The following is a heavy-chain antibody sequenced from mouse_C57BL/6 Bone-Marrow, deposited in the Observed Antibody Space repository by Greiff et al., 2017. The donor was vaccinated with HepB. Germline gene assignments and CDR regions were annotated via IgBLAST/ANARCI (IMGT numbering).Heavy chain of an antibody. D-gene: IGHD2-3*01. Sequence: EVQVVESGGGLVKPGGSLKLSCAASGFTFSSYAMSWVRQTPEKRLEWVATISDGGSYTYYPDNVKGRFTISRDNAKNNLYLQMSHLKAEDTAMYYCARVFDGYYVGAMDYWGQGTTLTVSS. CDR3: ARVFDGYYVGAMDY. CDR2: ISDGGSYT. V-gene: IGHV5-4*01. CDR1: GFTFSSYA. J-gene: IGHJ2*01.